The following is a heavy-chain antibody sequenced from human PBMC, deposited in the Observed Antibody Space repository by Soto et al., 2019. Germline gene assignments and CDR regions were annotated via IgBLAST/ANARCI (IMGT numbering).Heavy chain of an antibody. V-gene: IGHV5-51*01. J-gene: IGHJ3*02. CDR1: GYRFNTYG. CDR3: ARPLSPGGGYDAFDI. Sequence: PGESLKISCKGSGYRFNTYGIGWVRQMPGKGLECMGIIYPGDSDTGYSPSFRGQVTISADKSISTAYLQWSSLKASDTAMYYCARPLSPGGGYDAFDIWGKGTMLTVSS. D-gene: IGHD2-15*01. CDR2: IYPGDSDT.